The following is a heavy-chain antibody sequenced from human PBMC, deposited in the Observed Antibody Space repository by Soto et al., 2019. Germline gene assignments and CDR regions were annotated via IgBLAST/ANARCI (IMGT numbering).Heavy chain of an antibody. CDR3: AKSRSGYTKKYFDF. J-gene: IGHJ4*02. D-gene: IGHD3-3*01. V-gene: IGHV3-23*01. Sequence: PGGSLRLSCTPSGFSFSGYAMSWVRQAPGKGLEWVSTISGSGATTYYADSVRGRFTISRDNSDNTLWLQMSSLRAEDTAVYYCAKSRSGYTKKYFDFWRQGIPVTVSS. CDR2: ISGSGATT. CDR1: GFSFSGYA.